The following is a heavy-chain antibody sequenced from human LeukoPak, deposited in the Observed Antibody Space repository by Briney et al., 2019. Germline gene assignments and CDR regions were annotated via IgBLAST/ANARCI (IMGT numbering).Heavy chain of an antibody. CDR3: AKESSFGDYTPGDFDY. J-gene: IGHJ4*02. V-gene: IGHV3-9*01. CDR1: GFTFDDYA. Sequence: GGSLRLSCAASGFTFDDYAMHWVRQAPGKGLEWVSGISWNSGTIGYADSVKGRFTISRDNAKSSLSLQMNSLRAEDTALYYCAKESSFGDYTPGDFDYWGQGTLVNVSS. CDR2: ISWNSGTI. D-gene: IGHD4-17*01.